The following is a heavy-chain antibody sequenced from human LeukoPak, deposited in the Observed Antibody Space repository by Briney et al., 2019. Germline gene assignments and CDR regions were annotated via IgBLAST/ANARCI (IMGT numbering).Heavy chain of an antibody. J-gene: IGHJ4*02. V-gene: IGHV1-69*13. D-gene: IGHD6-19*01. CDR3: ARDSNSSGWTQGGSFDY. Sequence: SVKVSCKASGGTFSSYAISWVRQAPGQGLEWMGGIIPIFGTANYAQKFQGRVTITADESTSTAYMELSSLRSEDTAVYYCARDSNSSGWTQGGSFDYWGQGTLVTVSS. CDR2: IIPIFGTA. CDR1: GGTFSSYA.